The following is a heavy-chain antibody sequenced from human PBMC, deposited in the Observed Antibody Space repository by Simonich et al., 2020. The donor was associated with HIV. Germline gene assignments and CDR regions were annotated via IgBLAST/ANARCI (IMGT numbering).Heavy chain of an antibody. CDR3: ASITGTTFRVSY. CDR2: IYYSGST. J-gene: IGHJ4*02. CDR1: GGSISSSSYY. D-gene: IGHD1-7*01. Sequence: QLQLQESGPGLVKPSETLSLTCTVSGGSISSSSYYWGWIRQPPGQGLEWIGSIYYSGSTYYNPSLKSRVTISVDTSKNQFSLKLSSVTAADTAVYYCASITGTTFRVSYWGQGTLVTVSS. V-gene: IGHV4-39*01.